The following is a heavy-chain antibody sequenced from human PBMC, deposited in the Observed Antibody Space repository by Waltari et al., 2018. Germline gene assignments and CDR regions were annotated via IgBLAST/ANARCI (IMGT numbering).Heavy chain of an antibody. V-gene: IGHV2-5*01. CDR1: GFSLSTSGVG. CDR2: IYWNDDK. CDR3: ARLAAAGDYYYYYGMDV. Sequence: QITLKESGPTLVKPTQTLTLTCTFSGFSLSTSGVGVGWIRQPPGKALEWLALIYWNDDKRYSPSLKSMLTITTDTSKNQVVLTMTNMDPVDTATYYCARLAAAGDYYYYYGMDVWGQGTTVTVSS. D-gene: IGHD6-13*01. J-gene: IGHJ6*02.